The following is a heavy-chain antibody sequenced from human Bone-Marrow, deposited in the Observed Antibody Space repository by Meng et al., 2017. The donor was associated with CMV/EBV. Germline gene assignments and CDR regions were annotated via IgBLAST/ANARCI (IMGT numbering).Heavy chain of an antibody. CDR2: ISYDGSNK. CDR3: ARDLGYCSNGVCRLDWYFDL. Sequence: GESLKISCAASGFTFSNYAMHWVRPAPGKGLEWVAVISYDGSNKYYADSVKGRFTISRDNSRNMLYLQMNSLRAEDTAVYYCARDLGYCSNGVCRLDWYFDLWGRGTLVTVSS. J-gene: IGHJ2*01. V-gene: IGHV3-30*04. CDR1: GFTFSNYA. D-gene: IGHD2-8*01.